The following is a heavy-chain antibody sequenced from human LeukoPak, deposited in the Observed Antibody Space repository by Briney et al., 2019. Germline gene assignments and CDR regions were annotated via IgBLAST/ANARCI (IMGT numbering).Heavy chain of an antibody. CDR2: ISGSGGST. J-gene: IGHJ6*02. V-gene: IGHV3-23*01. CDR3: ARAYCSSTSCYISGGSYYGMDV. Sequence: GGSLRLSCAASGFTFSSYAMSWVRQAPGKGLEWVSAISGSGGSTYYADSVKGRFTISRGNAKNSLYLQMNSLRAEDTAVYYCARAYCSSTSCYISGGSYYGMDVWGQGTTVTVSS. CDR1: GFTFSSYA. D-gene: IGHD2-2*02.